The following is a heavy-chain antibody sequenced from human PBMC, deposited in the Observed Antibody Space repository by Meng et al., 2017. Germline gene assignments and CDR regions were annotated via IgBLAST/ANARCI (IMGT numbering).Heavy chain of an antibody. CDR2: IYYSGST. Sequence: SCTVSGGSISSSSYYWSWIRQPPGKGLEWIGYIYYSGSTNYNPSLKSRVTISVDTSKNQFSLKLSSVTAADTAVYYCARGNDYGDHFDYWGQGTLVTVSS. CDR3: ARGNDYGDHFDY. CDR1: GGSISSSSYY. D-gene: IGHD4-17*01. J-gene: IGHJ4*02. V-gene: IGHV4-61*01.